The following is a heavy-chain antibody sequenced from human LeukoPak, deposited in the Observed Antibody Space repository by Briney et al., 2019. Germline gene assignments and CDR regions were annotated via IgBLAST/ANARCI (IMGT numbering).Heavy chain of an antibody. CDR1: GFTFSSYS. Sequence: GGSLRLSCAASGFTFSSYSMNWVRQALGKGLEWVSSISSSSSYIYYADSVKGRFTISRDNAKNSLYLQMNSLRAADTAVYYCARVPGSGWYLQQDAFDIWGQGTMVTVSS. CDR2: ISSSSSYI. V-gene: IGHV3-21*01. D-gene: IGHD6-19*01. J-gene: IGHJ3*02. CDR3: ARVPGSGWYLQQDAFDI.